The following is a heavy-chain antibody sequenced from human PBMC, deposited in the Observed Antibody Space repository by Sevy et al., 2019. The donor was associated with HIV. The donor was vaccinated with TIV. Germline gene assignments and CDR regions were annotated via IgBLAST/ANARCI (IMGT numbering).Heavy chain of an antibody. D-gene: IGHD3-10*01. CDR1: GFTFSSYG. CDR2: ICYDGSNK. CDR3: AKEGTTMVRGVIIKPDNWFDP. J-gene: IGHJ5*02. V-gene: IGHV3-33*06. Sequence: GGSLRLSCAASGFTFSSYGMHWVRQAPDKGLEWVAVICYDGSNKDYADSVKGRFTISRDNSKNTLYLQMNSLRAEDTAVYYCAKEGTTMVRGVIIKPDNWFDPWGQGTLVTVSS.